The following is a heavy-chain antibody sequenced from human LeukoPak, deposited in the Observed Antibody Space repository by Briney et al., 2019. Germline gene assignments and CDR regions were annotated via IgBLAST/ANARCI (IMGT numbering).Heavy chain of an antibody. D-gene: IGHD2-15*01. CDR1: GFTFSDYY. J-gene: IGHJ6*03. V-gene: IGHV3-11*01. CDR3: ARGGRKIYYMDV. Sequence: TGGSLRLSCAASGFTFSDYYMSWIRQAPGKGLEWVSYISSSGSTIYYADSVKGRFTISRDNAKNSLSLQMSSLRAEDTAVYYCARGGRKIYYMDVWGKGTTVTLSS. CDR2: ISSSGSTI.